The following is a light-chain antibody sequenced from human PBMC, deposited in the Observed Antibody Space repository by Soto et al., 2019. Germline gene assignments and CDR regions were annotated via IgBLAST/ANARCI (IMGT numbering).Light chain of an antibody. J-gene: IGKJ1*01. CDR3: QQCFSIPPT. V-gene: IGKV1-39*01. CDR1: HSIDNY. Sequence: DIQMTQSPSSLSASVGDRITITCRASHSIDNYLSWYQLKPGKAPRLLIYAASNLQRGVPSRFTGSGSGTDFTLTINNLQPYDFAVYYCQQCFSIPPTFGHGTKVETK. CDR2: AAS.